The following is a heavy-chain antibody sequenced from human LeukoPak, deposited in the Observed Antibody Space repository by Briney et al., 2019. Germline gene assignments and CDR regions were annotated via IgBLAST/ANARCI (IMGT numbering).Heavy chain of an antibody. D-gene: IGHD3-10*01. CDR2: IKHDGSDK. J-gene: IGHJ4*02. CDR1: GFTFNSYW. V-gene: IGHV3-7*01. CDR3: ARLRGFDY. Sequence: GGSLRLSCAASGFTFNSYWMSWVRQAPGKGLEWVANIKHDGSDKYYVDSVKGRFTISRDNAKNSLYLQMNSLRAEDTAVYYCARLRGFDYWGQGTLVTVSS.